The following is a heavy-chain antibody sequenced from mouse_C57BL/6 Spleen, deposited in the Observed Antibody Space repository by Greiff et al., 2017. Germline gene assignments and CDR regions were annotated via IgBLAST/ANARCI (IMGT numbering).Heavy chain of an antibody. J-gene: IGHJ4*01. CDR1: GFTFSDYG. CDR3: ARNYGTIGYAMDY. D-gene: IGHD1-1*01. Sequence: EVKVEESGGGLVKPGGSLKLSCAASGFTFSDYGMHWVRQAPEKGLEWVAYISSGSSTIYYADTVKGRFTISRDNAKNTLFLQMTSLRSEDTAMYYCARNYGTIGYAMDYWGQGTSVTVSS. V-gene: IGHV5-17*01. CDR2: ISSGSSTI.